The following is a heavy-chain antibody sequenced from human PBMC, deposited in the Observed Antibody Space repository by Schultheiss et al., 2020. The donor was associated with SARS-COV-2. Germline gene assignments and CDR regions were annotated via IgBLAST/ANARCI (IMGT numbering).Heavy chain of an antibody. CDR2: INHSGST. CDR3: ARGLGTIDY. V-gene: IGHV4-34*01. Sequence: SETLSLTCAVYGGSFSGYYWSWIRQPPGKGLEWIGEINHSGSTNYNPSLKSRVTISVDTSKNQYSLKLSSVTAADTAVYYCARGLGTIDYWGQGTLVTVSS. J-gene: IGHJ4*02. CDR1: GGSFSGYY. D-gene: IGHD1-7*01.